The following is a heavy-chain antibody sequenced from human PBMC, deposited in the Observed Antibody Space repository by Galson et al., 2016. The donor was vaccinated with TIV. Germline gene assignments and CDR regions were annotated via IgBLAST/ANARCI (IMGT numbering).Heavy chain of an antibody. J-gene: IGHJ3*01. Sequence: SLRLSCAASGFTFRVYWMHWVRQVPGKGLVWVSRINDAGYITTYADSVKGRFTISRDNAEITLYLQMNDLRAEDSGIYYCTKVAQSGDYSWDVFDVWGQGARVTVS. CDR2: INDAGYIT. CDR1: GFTFRVYW. D-gene: IGHD1-26*01. V-gene: IGHV3-74*03. CDR3: TKVAQSGDYSWDVFDV.